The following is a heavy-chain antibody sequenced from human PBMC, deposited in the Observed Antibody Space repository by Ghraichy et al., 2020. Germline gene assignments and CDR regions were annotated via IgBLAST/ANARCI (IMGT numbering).Heavy chain of an antibody. CDR3: ARAVPLPPDKKNWFDP. CDR2: IKHDGREK. Sequence: GESLNISCAASGFTFSYHWMSWVRQAPGRGLEWVANIKHDGREKYYIDSVKGRFTISRDNAENSLYLQMNSLRAEDTAIYYCARAVPLPPDKKNWFDPWGQGTPVTVSS. J-gene: IGHJ5*02. CDR1: GFTFSYHW. V-gene: IGHV3-7*04. D-gene: IGHD2-2*01.